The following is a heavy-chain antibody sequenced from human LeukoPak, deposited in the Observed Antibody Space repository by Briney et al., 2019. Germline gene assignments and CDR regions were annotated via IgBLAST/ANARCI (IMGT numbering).Heavy chain of an antibody. CDR1: GYTFTSYG. Sequence: ASVKVSCKASGYTFTSYGISWVRQAPGQGLEWMGWISAYNGNTNYAQKLQGRVTMTTDTSTSTAYMELSSLRSEDTAVYYCATESPAYYYDSSETLYYFDYWGQGTLVTVSS. CDR3: ATESPAYYYDSSETLYYFDY. V-gene: IGHV1-18*01. D-gene: IGHD3-22*01. CDR2: ISAYNGNT. J-gene: IGHJ4*02.